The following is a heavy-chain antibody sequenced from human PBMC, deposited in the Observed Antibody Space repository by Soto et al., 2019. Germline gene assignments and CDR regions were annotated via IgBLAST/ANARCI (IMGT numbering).Heavy chain of an antibody. J-gene: IGHJ5*02. D-gene: IGHD3-22*01. CDR1: GGSISDGGYY. V-gene: IGHV4-31*01. CDR2: IYHSGNT. CDR3: ARVVSPSGYYSNWFDP. Sequence: QVQLQESGPGLVRPSQTLSLTCTVSGGSISDGGYYWTWIRQHPGKGLEWIGDIYHSGNTYYNPSLQSPVSISVDTSKNQFSLKLSSVTAADTAVYFCARVVSPSGYYSNWFDPWGQGALVTVSS.